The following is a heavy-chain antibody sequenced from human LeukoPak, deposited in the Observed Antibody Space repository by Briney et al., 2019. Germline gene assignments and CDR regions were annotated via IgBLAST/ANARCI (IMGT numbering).Heavy chain of an antibody. CDR1: GGSISSGGYY. J-gene: IGHJ5*02. CDR3: ARLYYYDSSNWFDP. CDR2: IYYSGST. D-gene: IGHD3-22*01. V-gene: IGHV4-31*03. Sequence: PSQTQSLTCTVSGGSISSGGYYWSWIRQHPGKGLEWIGYIYYSGSTYYNPSLKSRVTISVDTSKNQFSLKLSSVTAADTAVYYCARLYYYDSSNWFDPWGQGTLVTVSS.